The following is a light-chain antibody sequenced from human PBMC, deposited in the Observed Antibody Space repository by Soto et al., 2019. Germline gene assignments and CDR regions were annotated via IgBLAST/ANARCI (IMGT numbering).Light chain of an antibody. CDR3: AAWDDSLSGRV. CDR1: SSNIGSNY. CDR2: RNN. J-gene: IGLJ2*01. V-gene: IGLV1-47*01. Sequence: QSALTQPPSASGTPGQRVTISSPGTSSNIGSNYVFWYQQLPGTAPKLLIYRNNQRPSGVPDRFSGSKSGTSASLPISGLRSEDEADYYCAAWDDSLSGRVFGGGTKLTVL.